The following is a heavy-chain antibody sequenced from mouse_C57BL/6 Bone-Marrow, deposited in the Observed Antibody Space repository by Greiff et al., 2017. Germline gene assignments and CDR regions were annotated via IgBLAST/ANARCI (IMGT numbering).Heavy chain of an antibody. CDR3: ASRWLPYWYFDV. D-gene: IGHD2-3*01. CDR2: IDPSDSYT. V-gene: IGHV1-59*01. Sequence: QVQLQQPGAELVRPGTSVKLSCKASGYTFTSYWMHWVKQRPGQGLEWIGVIDPSDSYTNYNQKFKGKATLPVDTSSSTAYMQLSSLTSEDSAVYYCASRWLPYWYFDVWGTGTTVTVSS. J-gene: IGHJ1*03. CDR1: GYTFTSYW.